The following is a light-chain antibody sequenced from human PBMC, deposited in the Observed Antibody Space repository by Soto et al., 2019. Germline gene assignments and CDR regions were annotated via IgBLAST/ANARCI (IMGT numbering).Light chain of an antibody. CDR3: QQYNNWPGYT. CDR1: QSVSGN. V-gene: IGKV3-15*01. J-gene: IGKJ2*01. CDR2: GAS. Sequence: EIVMTQSPVTLSVSPGERATLSCRASQSVSGNLAWYQQKPGQAPRLLIAGASTRATGIPARFSGSGSGTEFTLTISSLQSEDFAVYYCQQYNNWPGYTFGQGTKLEIK.